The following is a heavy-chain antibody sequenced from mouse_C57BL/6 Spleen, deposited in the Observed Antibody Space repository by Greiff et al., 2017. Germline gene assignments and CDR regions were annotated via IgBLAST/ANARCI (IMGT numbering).Heavy chain of an antibody. CDR3: AREDYGSSWDWYFDV. V-gene: IGHV5-17*01. Sequence: DVHLVESGGGLVKPGGSLKLSCAASGFTFSDYGMHWVRQAPEKGLEWVAYISCGSSTIYYADTVKGRFTISRDNAKNTLCLQMTRLRSEDTAMYYCAREDYGSSWDWYFDVWGTGTTVTVSS. CDR1: GFTFSDYG. J-gene: IGHJ1*03. CDR2: ISCGSSTI. D-gene: IGHD1-1*01.